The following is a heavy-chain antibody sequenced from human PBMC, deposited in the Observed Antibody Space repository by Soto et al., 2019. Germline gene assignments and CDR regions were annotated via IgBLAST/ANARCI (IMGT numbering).Heavy chain of an antibody. V-gene: IGHV3-11*05. CDR1: GFTFSDYY. D-gene: IGHD6-13*01. Sequence: QVQLVESGGGLVKPGGSLRLSCAVSGFTFSDYYMTWIRQAPGKGLEWVSYISSSTSHTNYADSVKGGFTISRDNAKNSLFLQLNSLRAEDTAVYYCARGRGAAADYFDFWGQGPLVTVSS. CDR3: ARGRGAAADYFDF. J-gene: IGHJ4*02. CDR2: ISSSTSHT.